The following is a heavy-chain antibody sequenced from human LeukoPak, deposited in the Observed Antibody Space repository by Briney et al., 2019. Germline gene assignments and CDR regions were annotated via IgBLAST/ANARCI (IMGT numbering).Heavy chain of an antibody. Sequence: GGSLRLSCAASGFTFSSYSMTWVRQAPGKGLEWLSSFTSRIRNIYYADSVKGRFTISRDNAKNSLYLQMNSLRAEDTAVYFCVRDARLGERYDGYSSGLGYRGNWFEPWGQGTLVTVSS. CDR3: VRDARLGERYDGYSSGLGYRGNWFEP. CDR2: FTSRIRNI. V-gene: IGHV3-21*01. CDR1: GFTFSSYS. D-gene: IGHD6-19*01. J-gene: IGHJ5*02.